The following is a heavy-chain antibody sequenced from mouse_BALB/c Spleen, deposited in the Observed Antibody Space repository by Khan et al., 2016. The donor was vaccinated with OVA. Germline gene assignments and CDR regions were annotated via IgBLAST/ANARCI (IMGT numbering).Heavy chain of an antibody. CDR3: VRDGAYHRSDGWFAY. D-gene: IGHD2-14*01. Sequence: VQLQESGAELARPGASVKMSCKASGYTFTSYTIHWIKLRPGQGLEWIGFINPSNGYTNYNQKFKDKATLTADKSSTTVYMKLSSLTSDDSAVYNCVRDGAYHRSDGWFAYWGQGTLVTVSA. CDR1: GYTFTSYT. J-gene: IGHJ3*01. CDR2: INPSNGYT. V-gene: IGHV1-4*01.